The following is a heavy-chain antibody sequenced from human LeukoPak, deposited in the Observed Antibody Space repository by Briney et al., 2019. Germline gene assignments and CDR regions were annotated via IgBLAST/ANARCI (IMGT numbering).Heavy chain of an antibody. CDR3: AKSYDTSTSPDD. Sequence: GGSLRLFCAASGFIFSDYWMHWVRQGPGKGLVGVSRIKSDGSSAIYAESVKGRFTISRDNAKYTVYVHMNSLRVDDTALYHCAKSYDTSTSPDDRGQGILVSVTS. J-gene: IGHJ4*02. CDR1: GFIFSDYW. V-gene: IGHV3-74*01. CDR2: IKSDGSSA. D-gene: IGHD3-9*01.